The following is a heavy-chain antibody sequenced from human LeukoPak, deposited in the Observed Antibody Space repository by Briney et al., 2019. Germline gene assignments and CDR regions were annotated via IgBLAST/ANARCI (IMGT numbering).Heavy chain of an antibody. Sequence: GGSLRLSCAASGFTFSSYAMHWVRQAPGKGLEWVAVISYDGSNKYYADSVKGRFTISRDNSKNTLYLQMNSLRAEDTAVYYCAKGHPPYEGDGMDVWGQGTTVTVSS. D-gene: IGHD5-12*01. CDR3: AKGHPPYEGDGMDV. CDR1: GFTFSSYA. J-gene: IGHJ6*02. CDR2: ISYDGSNK. V-gene: IGHV3-30-3*01.